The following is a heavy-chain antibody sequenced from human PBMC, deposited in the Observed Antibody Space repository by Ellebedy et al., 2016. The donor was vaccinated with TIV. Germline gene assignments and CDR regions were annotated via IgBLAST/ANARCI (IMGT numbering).Heavy chain of an antibody. Sequence: AASVKVSCKASGGTFSSYAISWVRQAHGQGLEWMGRIIPILGIANYAQKFQGRLPITADKSTSTAYMELSSLRSEETDVYYCARAPVDTAMVTSYFDYWGQGTLVTVSS. CDR2: IIPILGIA. V-gene: IGHV1-69*10. J-gene: IGHJ4*02. CDR1: GGTFSSYA. D-gene: IGHD5-18*01. CDR3: ARAPVDTAMVTSYFDY.